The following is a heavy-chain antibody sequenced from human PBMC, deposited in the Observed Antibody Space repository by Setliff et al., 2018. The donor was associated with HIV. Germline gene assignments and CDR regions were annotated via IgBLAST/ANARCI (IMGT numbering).Heavy chain of an antibody. V-gene: IGHV1-2*02. Sequence: ASVKVSCKASGGTFSSYAISWVRQAPGQGLEWMGWIKINSGGTKFTQKFQGRVTMTRDTSLSTAYMELSRLRSDDTAVYYCVREGAGPTDDAFDIWGQGTMVTVSS. J-gene: IGHJ3*02. D-gene: IGHD4-17*01. CDR1: GGTFSSYA. CDR2: IKINSGGT. CDR3: VREGAGPTDDAFDI.